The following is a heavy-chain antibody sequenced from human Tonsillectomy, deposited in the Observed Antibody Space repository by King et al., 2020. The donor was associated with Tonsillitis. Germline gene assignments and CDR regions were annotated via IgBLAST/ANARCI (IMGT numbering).Heavy chain of an antibody. CDR2: IYTSGSA. V-gene: IGHV4-4*07. CDR1: GGSISSYY. CDR3: ARDRDGYKFDY. J-gene: IGHJ4*02. D-gene: IGHD5-24*01. Sequence: QLQESGPGLVKHSETLSLTCTVSGGSISSYYWSWIRQPAGKGLEWIGRIYTSGSANYNPALKIRVTMSVDTSKNQFSLKLSTVTAADSAVYYCARDRDGYKFDYLGQGTLVTVSS.